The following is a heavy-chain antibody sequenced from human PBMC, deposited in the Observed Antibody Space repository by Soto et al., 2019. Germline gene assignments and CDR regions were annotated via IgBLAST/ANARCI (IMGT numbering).Heavy chain of an antibody. CDR1: GYTFTSYY. J-gene: IGHJ6*03. CDR3: ARDQEPSTLYYDYYYMEV. CDR2: INPSGGST. V-gene: IGHV1-46*03. Sequence: QVQLVQSGAEVKKPGASVTVSCKASGYTFTSYYIHWVRQAPGQGLEWMGIINPSGGSTSYAQKFQGRVTMTKDTSTSTVYMEVSCLRSEDTAVYYCARDQEPSTLYYDYYYMEVWGKGTTVTVSS.